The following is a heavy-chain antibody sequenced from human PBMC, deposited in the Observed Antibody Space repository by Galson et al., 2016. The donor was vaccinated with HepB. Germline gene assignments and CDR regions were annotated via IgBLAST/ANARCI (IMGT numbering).Heavy chain of an antibody. CDR2: INPNSGGT. CDR1: GYTFTGYY. J-gene: IGHJ2*01. Sequence: SVKVSCKASGYTFTGYYIHWMRQAPGQGLEWMGWINPNSGGTNYAQKFQGWVTMTRDTSISTAYMELRRLRSDDTAVYHWARDPEEGYFDLWGRGTLVTVSS. V-gene: IGHV1-2*04. CDR3: ARDPEEGYFDL. D-gene: IGHD1-14*01.